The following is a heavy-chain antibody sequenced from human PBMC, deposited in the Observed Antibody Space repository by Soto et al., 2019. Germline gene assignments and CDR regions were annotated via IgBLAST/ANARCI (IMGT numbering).Heavy chain of an antibody. J-gene: IGHJ4*02. V-gene: IGHV4-39*01. D-gene: IGHD3-16*02. CDR3: ARHRTGGGVIATFDY. CDR1: GGSISSSSYY. Sequence: QLQLQESGPGLVKPSETLSLTCTVSGGSISSSSYYWGWIRQPPGKGLEWIGSLYYSGSTYYNPSLKRRVTISVDTSKNKFSLKLSSVTAADTAVYYCARHRTGGGVIATFDYWGQGTLVTVSS. CDR2: LYYSGST.